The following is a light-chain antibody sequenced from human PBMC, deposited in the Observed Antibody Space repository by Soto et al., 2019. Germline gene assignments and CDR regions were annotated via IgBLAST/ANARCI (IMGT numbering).Light chain of an antibody. Sequence: IRMTQSPSTLSASTGDRVTITCRASQSISSCLAWYQQKPGKAPKLLIYDASSLESGVPSRFSGSGPGTEFTLTISSLQSDDFATYYCQQYNSYSGTFGRGTKVDI. CDR2: DAS. J-gene: IGKJ4*01. CDR3: QQYNSYSGT. CDR1: QSISSC. V-gene: IGKV1-5*01.